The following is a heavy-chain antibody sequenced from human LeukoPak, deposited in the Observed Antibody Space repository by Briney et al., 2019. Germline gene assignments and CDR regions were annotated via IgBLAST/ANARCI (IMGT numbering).Heavy chain of an antibody. D-gene: IGHD6-19*01. CDR3: ARQTGYSSGKGAFDI. Sequence: SETLSLTCAVYGGSFSGYYWSWIRQPPGKGLEWIGEINHSGSTNYNPSLKSRVTISVDTSKNQFSLKLSSVTAADTAVYYCARQTGYSSGKGAFDIWGQGTMVTVSS. J-gene: IGHJ3*02. CDR1: GGSFSGYY. V-gene: IGHV4-34*01. CDR2: INHSGST.